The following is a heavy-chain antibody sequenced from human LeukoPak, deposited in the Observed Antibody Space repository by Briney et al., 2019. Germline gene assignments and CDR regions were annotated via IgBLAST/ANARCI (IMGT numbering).Heavy chain of an antibody. CDR3: ARAKTGEGYFDY. Sequence: GGSLRLSCAASGFTFSSYAMSWVRQAPGKGLEWVSSISSSSSYIYYADSVKGRFTISRDNAKNSLYLQMNSLRAEDTAVYYCARAKTGEGYFDYWGQGTLVTVSS. CDR2: ISSSSSYI. J-gene: IGHJ4*02. V-gene: IGHV3-21*01. CDR1: GFTFSSYA. D-gene: IGHD7-27*01.